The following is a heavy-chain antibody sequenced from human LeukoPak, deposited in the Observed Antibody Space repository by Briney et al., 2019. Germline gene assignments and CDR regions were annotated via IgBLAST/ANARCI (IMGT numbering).Heavy chain of an antibody. D-gene: IGHD2-8*02. V-gene: IGHV3-23*01. J-gene: IGHJ4*02. Sequence: GGSLRLSCAASGFTFSNFAMIWVRQPPGKGLEWVSSIFPSGGEIHYADSVRGRFTISRDNSKSTLSLQMNSLRAEDTAIYYCATYRQVLLPFESWGQGTLVTVSS. CDR2: IFPSGGEI. CDR3: ATYRQVLLPFES. CDR1: GFTFSNFA.